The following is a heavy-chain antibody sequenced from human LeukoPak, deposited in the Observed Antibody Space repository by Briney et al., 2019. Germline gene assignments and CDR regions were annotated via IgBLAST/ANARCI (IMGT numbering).Heavy chain of an antibody. V-gene: IGHV3-23*01. CDR2: VSGSGGRT. Sequence: GGSLRLSCVASGFAFSAFAISWVRQAPGKGLEWVSAVSGSGGRTFYADSMRGRFTISRDNSKKTVFLQMDSLRAEDTAVYYCAKGGAAMTDAPHGDVVTTTLDGFDIWGQGTMVTVSS. J-gene: IGHJ3*02. CDR3: AKGGAAMTDAPHGDVVTTTLDGFDI. D-gene: IGHD2-21*02. CDR1: GFAFSAFA.